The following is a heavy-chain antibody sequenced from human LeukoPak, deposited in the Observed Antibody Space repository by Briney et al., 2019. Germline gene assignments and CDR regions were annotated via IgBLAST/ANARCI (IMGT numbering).Heavy chain of an antibody. CDR2: ISSSGSTI. D-gene: IGHD4-17*01. V-gene: IGHV3-48*03. CDR3: ARDDDYGDY. Sequence: GGSLRLSCEASGFTFSRYEMNWVRQAPGKGLEWVSYISSSGSTIYYADSVKGRFTISRDNAKKSVYLQMNSLRAEDTAVYYCARDDDYGDYWGQGTLVTVSS. J-gene: IGHJ4*02. CDR1: GFTFSRYE.